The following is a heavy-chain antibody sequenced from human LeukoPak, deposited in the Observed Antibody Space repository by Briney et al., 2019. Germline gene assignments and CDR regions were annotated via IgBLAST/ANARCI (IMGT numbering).Heavy chain of an antibody. CDR3: ARLMKQQLVKPEYYYYYYMDV. D-gene: IGHD6-13*01. J-gene: IGHJ6*03. CDR2: IYTSGST. CDR1: GGSISSYY. V-gene: IGHV4-4*09. Sequence: SETLSLTCTVSGGSISSYYWSWIRQPPGKGLEWIGYIYTSGSTNYNPSLKSRVTISVDTSKNQFSLKLSSVTAADTAVYYSARLMKQQLVKPEYYYYYYMDVWGKGTTVTVSS.